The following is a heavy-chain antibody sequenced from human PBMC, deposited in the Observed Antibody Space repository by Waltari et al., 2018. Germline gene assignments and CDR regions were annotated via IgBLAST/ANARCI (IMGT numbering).Heavy chain of an antibody. CDR3: ARGKYQYGGNYFMF. V-gene: IGHV4-34*01. CDR1: GGPFSGYY. Sequence: QVQLQQWGAGLLKPSETLSLTCAVYGGPFSGYYWSWIRQPPGKGLEWIGEINHSGNPNYNPSLKSRVTISGDTSKNQFSLHLSSVTAADTAVYFCARGKYQYGGNYFMFWDQGALVTVSS. CDR2: INHSGNP. J-gene: IGHJ4*02. D-gene: IGHD1-26*01.